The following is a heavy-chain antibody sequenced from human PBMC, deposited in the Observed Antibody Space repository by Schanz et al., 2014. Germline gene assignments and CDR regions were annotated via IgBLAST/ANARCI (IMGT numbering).Heavy chain of an antibody. V-gene: IGHV4-31*03. CDR1: GGSVSSGGDY. CDR3: ARDGGRGDLPGDI. Sequence: QVQLQESGPGLVKPSQTLSLTCTVSGGSVSSGGDYWSWIRQHPGKGLEWIGFISYSGSTYYNPSLKSRVTISVDTSKNQFSLNLSSATAADTAVYYCARDGGRGDLPGDIWGQGTMVTVSS. J-gene: IGHJ3*02. D-gene: IGHD4-17*01. CDR2: ISYSGST.